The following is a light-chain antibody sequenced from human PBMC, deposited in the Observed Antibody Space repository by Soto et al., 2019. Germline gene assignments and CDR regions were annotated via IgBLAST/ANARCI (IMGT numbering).Light chain of an antibody. J-gene: IGLJ1*01. CDR2: DVS. CDR3: SSYTSSNTEV. Sequence: QPVLTQPASVSGSPGQSITISCTGTSSDVGGYNYVSWYQQHPGKAPKLMIYDVSDRPSGVSNRFSGSKSGNTASLTISGLQAEDEADYYCSSYTSSNTEVFGTGTKVTVL. CDR1: SSDVGGYNY. V-gene: IGLV2-14*01.